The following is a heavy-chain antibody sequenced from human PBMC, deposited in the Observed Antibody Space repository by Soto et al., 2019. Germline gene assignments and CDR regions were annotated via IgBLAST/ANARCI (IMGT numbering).Heavy chain of an antibody. V-gene: IGHV3-30*18. CDR2: ISYDGSNK. J-gene: IGHJ6*02. D-gene: IGHD2-2*01. Sequence: GGSLRLSCAASGFTFSSYGMHWVRQAPGKGLGWVAVISYDGSNKYYADSVKGRFTISRDNSKNTLYLQMNSLRAEDTAVYYCAKRCSSTSCKAGMDVWGQGTTVTVSS. CDR3: AKRCSSTSCKAGMDV. CDR1: GFTFSSYG.